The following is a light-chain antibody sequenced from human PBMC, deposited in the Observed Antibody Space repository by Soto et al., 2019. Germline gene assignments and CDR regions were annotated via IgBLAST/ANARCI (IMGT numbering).Light chain of an antibody. CDR2: AAS. CDR3: LQHNSYPRT. J-gene: IGKJ1*01. V-gene: IGKV1-17*01. Sequence: DIQMTQSPPSLSASVGDRVNMTCRASRSISRYLSWYQQKSGKAPNLLIYAASSLQSGVPSRFSGAGSGTEFTLTISSLQPEDFATYYCLQHNSYPRTFGQGTKVDIK. CDR1: RSISRY.